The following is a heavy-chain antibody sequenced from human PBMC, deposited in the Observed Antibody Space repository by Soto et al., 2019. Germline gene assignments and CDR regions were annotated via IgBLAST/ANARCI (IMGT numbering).Heavy chain of an antibody. CDR2: IYYSGST. Sequence: SETLSLTCTVSGGSISSSSYYWGWIRQPPGKGLEWIGSIYYSGSTYYNPSLKSRVTISVDTSKNQFSLKLSSVTAADTAVYYCARSFHDYGDYGGYYYYYMDVWGKGTTVTVPS. J-gene: IGHJ6*03. CDR3: ARSFHDYGDYGGYYYYYMDV. V-gene: IGHV4-39*01. CDR1: GGSISSSSYY. D-gene: IGHD4-17*01.